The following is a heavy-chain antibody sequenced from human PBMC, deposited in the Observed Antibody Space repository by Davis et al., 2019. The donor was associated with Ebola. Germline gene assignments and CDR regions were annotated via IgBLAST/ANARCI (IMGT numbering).Heavy chain of an antibody. J-gene: IGHJ6*02. CDR1: GYTFTSYD. CDR2: MNPNSGNT. D-gene: IGHD5-18*01. CDR3: ARENQLGYSYGPYYYYGMDV. V-gene: IGHV1-18*01. Sequence: AASVKVSCKASGYTFTSYDINWVRQATGQGLEWMGWMNPNSGNTNYAQKLQGRVTMTTDTSTSTAYMELRSLRSDDTAVYYCARENQLGYSYGPYYYYGMDVWGQGTTVTVSS.